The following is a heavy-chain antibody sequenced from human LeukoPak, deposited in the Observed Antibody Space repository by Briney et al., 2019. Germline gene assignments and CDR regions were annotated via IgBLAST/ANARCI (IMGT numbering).Heavy chain of an antibody. CDR2: ISGSGGST. V-gene: IGHV3-23*01. Sequence: QPGGSLRLSCAASGFTFSSYGMSWVRQAPGKGLEWVSAISGSGGSTYYADSVKGRFTISRDNSKNTLYLQMNSLRAEDTAVYYCAWIGFGELDHYYFDYWGQGTLVTVSS. CDR3: AWIGFGELDHYYFDY. CDR1: GFTFSSYG. D-gene: IGHD3-10*01. J-gene: IGHJ4*02.